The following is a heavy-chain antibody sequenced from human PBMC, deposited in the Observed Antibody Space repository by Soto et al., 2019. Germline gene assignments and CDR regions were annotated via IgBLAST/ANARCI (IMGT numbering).Heavy chain of an antibody. CDR1: GFTFSSYA. J-gene: IGHJ5*02. CDR2: ISGSGGST. Sequence: EVQLLESGGGLVQPGGSLRLSCAASGFTFSSYAMSWVRQAPGKGLEWVSAISGSGGSTYYEDSVKGRFTISRDNSKNTLDLQMNSLRAEDTAVYYCAKDPFYSSSWYCWFDPWGQGTLVTVSS. CDR3: AKDPFYSSSWYCWFDP. D-gene: IGHD6-13*01. V-gene: IGHV3-23*01.